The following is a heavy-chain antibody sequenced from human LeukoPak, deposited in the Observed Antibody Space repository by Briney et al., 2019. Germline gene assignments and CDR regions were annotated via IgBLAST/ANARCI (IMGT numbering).Heavy chain of an antibody. CDR1: GLTFSSYA. CDR3: AKAPPTVTTPRLKTHYFDY. CDR2: ISGSGGST. V-gene: IGHV3-23*01. J-gene: IGHJ4*02. D-gene: IGHD4-17*01. Sequence: GGSLRLSCAASGLTFSSYAMSWVRQAPGKGLEWVSSISGSGGSTYYADSVKGRFTISRDDYKNTLYLQMNSMRAEDTAVYYCAKAPPTVTTPRLKTHYFDYWGQGTLVT.